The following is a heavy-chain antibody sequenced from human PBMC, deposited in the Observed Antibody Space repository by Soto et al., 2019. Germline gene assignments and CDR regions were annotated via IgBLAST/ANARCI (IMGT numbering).Heavy chain of an antibody. D-gene: IGHD6-13*01. CDR3: ARHGVAAAGTRYGMDV. Sequence: KPSETLSLTCTVSGGSISSSSYYWGWIRQPPGKGLEWIGSIYYSGSTYYNPSLKSRVTISVDTSKNQFSLKLSSVTAADTAVYYCARHGVAAAGTRYGMDVWGQGTTVTVSS. V-gene: IGHV4-39*01. CDR1: GGSISSSSYY. CDR2: IYYSGST. J-gene: IGHJ6*02.